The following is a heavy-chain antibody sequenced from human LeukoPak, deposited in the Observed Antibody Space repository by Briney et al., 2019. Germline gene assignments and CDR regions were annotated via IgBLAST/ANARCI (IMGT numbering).Heavy chain of an antibody. CDR3: ARGYCTNGVCYDY. CDR1: GFSVSSNY. D-gene: IGHD2-8*01. CDR2: IYSGGST. Sequence: PGGSLRLSCAASGFSVSSNYMSWVRQAPGKGLGWVSVIYSGGSTYYADSVKGRFTISRDNSKNTLYLQMNSLRAQDTAAYYCARGYCTNGVCYDYWGQGTLVTVSS. V-gene: IGHV3-53*01. J-gene: IGHJ4*02.